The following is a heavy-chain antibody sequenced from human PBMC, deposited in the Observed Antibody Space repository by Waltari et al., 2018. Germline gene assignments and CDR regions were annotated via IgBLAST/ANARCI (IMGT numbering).Heavy chain of an antibody. Sequence: QVQLVQSGAEVKKPGASVKVSCKASGYTFTSYDINWVRQATGQGLEWMGWMNPNSGNTGYAQKFQGRVTISVDTSKNQFSLKLSSVTAADTAVYYCAQDGKDAFDIWGQGTMVTVSS. CDR1: GYTFTSYD. CDR3: AQDGKDAFDI. J-gene: IGHJ3*02. CDR2: MNPNSGNT. V-gene: IGHV1-8*01.